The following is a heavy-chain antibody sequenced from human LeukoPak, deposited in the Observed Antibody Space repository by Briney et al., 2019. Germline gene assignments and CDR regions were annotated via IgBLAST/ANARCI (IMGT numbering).Heavy chain of an antibody. CDR3: AKEDYYDRSGYPWY. CDR1: GFTFSSYG. V-gene: IGHV3-30*02. CDR2: IRHDGSNK. Sequence: GGSLRLSCAASGFTFSSYGMHWVRQAPGKGLEWVAFIRHDGSNKYYADSVKGRFTISRDNSKNTLYLQINSLRAEDTAVYYCAKEDYYDRSGYPWYWGQGTLVTVSS. D-gene: IGHD3-22*01. J-gene: IGHJ4*02.